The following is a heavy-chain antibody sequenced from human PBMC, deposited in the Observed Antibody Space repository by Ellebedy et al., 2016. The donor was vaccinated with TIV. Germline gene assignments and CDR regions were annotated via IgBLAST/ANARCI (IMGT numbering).Heavy chain of an antibody. CDR3: ARVYSRYGGNSELPGY. CDR2: VSAYNGNT. V-gene: IGHV1-18*01. D-gene: IGHD4-23*01. Sequence: AASVKVSCKASGYTFTSYGISWVRQAPGQGLEWMGWVSAYNGNTNYAQKLQGRVTMTTDTSTSTAYMELRSLRSEDTAVYYCARVYSRYGGNSELPGYWGQGTLVTVSS. CDR1: GYTFTSYG. J-gene: IGHJ4*02.